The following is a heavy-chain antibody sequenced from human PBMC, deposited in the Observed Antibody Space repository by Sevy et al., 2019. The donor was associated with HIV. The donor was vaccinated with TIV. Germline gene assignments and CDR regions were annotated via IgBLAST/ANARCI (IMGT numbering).Heavy chain of an antibody. J-gene: IGHJ4*02. CDR2: INGRGGST. CDR3: ARPTPRIAASSAAFFDY. CDR1: GFTFSSFA. V-gene: IGHV3-23*01. D-gene: IGHD6-13*01. Sequence: GGSLRLSCAASGFTFSSFAMSWVRQVPGKGLEWVSSINGRGGSTYYADFVKGRVTLSRDNSKNTLFLQMDSLRAEDTAIYYCARPTPRIAASSAAFFDYWGQGTLVTVSS.